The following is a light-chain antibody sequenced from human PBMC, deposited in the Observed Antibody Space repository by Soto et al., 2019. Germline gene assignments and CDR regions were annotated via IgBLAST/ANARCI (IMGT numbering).Light chain of an antibody. CDR3: SSYARSSTLGPV. CDR2: DVS. Sequence: QSVLTQPASVSGSPGQSITISFTGTSSDVGGYNYVSWYQQHPGKAPKLMIYDVSNRPSGVSNRFSGSKSGNTASLTISGLHAEDETVYYCSSYARSSTLGPVFGGGTQL. J-gene: IGLJ7*01. CDR1: SSDVGGYNY. V-gene: IGLV2-14*01.